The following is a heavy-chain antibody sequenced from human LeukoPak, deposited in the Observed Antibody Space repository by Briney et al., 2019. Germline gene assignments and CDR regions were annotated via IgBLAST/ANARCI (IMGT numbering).Heavy chain of an antibody. V-gene: IGHV4-39*01. D-gene: IGHD6-13*01. Sequence: PSETLSLTCTVSGGSISSSPYYWGWIRQPPGKGLEWMGSIYRSGSTFYDPSLKSRVTVSIDTSKNQFSLRLNSMTSADTAVYFCARGPDYSSSYAADWFDPWGQGTLVTVSS. J-gene: IGHJ5*02. CDR2: IYRSGST. CDR3: ARGPDYSSSYAADWFDP. CDR1: GGSISSSPYY.